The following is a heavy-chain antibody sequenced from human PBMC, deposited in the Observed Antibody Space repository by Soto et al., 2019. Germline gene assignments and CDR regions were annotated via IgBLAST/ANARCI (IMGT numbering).Heavy chain of an antibody. CDR1: GFSLSNSGVG. Sequence: QITVKESGPTLVKPTQTLTLTCTFSGFSLSNSGVGVAWIRQPPGKALEWLALIYWDDDERYRPSLRSRLTIXKXXYKNQVVLTMTNVDPVDTATYFCTHKGGRGAGMDVWGQGTTVTVSS. CDR3: THKGGRGAGMDV. J-gene: IGHJ6*02. D-gene: IGHD2-15*01. CDR2: IYWDDDE. V-gene: IGHV2-5*02.